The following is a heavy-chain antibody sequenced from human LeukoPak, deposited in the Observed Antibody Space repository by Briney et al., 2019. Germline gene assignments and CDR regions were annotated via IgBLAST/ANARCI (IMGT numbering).Heavy chain of an antibody. CDR1: GGSVSSTSSSYF. V-gene: IGHV4-61*01. CDR2: IYHTGST. D-gene: IGHD3-10*01. Sequence: PSETLSLTCTVSGGSVSSTSSSYFWNWMRQPPGKGLEWIGYIYHTGSTKYNPSLESRVTMSVDTFKNQFPLKLRSVTAADTAVYYCTRFIMNFYVSGTWGRGTLVTVSS. CDR3: TRFIMNFYVSGT. J-gene: IGHJ5*02.